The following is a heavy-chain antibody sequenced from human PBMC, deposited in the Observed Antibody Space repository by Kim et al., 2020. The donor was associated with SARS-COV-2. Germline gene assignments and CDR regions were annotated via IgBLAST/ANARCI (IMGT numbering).Heavy chain of an antibody. Sequence: GGSLRLSCAASGFTFSSYSMNWVRQAPGKGLEWVSSISSSSSYIYYADSVKGRFTISRDNAKNSLYLQMNSLRAEDTAVYYCARNKGGSVGGMDVWGQGTTGPVSS. CDR2: ISSSSSYI. D-gene: IGHD2-15*01. J-gene: IGHJ6*02. V-gene: IGHV3-21*01. CDR1: GFTFSSYS. CDR3: ARNKGGSVGGMDV.